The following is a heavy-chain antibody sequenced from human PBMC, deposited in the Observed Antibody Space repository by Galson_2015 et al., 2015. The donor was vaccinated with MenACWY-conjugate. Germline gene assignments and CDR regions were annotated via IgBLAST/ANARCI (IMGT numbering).Heavy chain of an antibody. J-gene: IGHJ4*02. CDR3: ARAGSPIFGVVPARPDY. CDR2: IYYSGST. D-gene: IGHD3-3*01. V-gene: IGHV4-61*01. CDR1: GGSISSSSYY. Sequence: SETLSLTCTVSGGSISSSSYYWSWIRQPPGKGLEWIGYIYYSGSTNYNPSLKSRVTISVDTSKNQFSLKLSSVTAADTAVYYCARAGSPIFGVVPARPDYWGQGTLVTVSP.